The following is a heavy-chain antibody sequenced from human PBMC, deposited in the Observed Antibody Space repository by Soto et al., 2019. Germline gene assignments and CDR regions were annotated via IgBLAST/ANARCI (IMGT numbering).Heavy chain of an antibody. V-gene: IGHV3-30-3*01. CDR1: GFTFGAYT. J-gene: IGHJ6*02. CDR2: ISYDGNNR. Sequence: PRGSLRLSCAASGFTFGAYTVHWVRQAPGKGLEWVAVISYDGNNRQYADSVKGRFTITRDNSKNSLYLQMNSLRAEDTSVYYCARVGVPATFGLDVWGQGTTVTVSS. CDR3: ARVGVPATFGLDV. D-gene: IGHD2-21*02.